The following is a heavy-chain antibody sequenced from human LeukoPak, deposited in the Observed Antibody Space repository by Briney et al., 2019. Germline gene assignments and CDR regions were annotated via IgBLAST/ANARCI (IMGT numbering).Heavy chain of an antibody. CDR1: GFTFSDYY. J-gene: IGHJ4*02. V-gene: IGHV3-11*01. CDR2: ISSSGSTI. CDR3: ARDKTTVVTEYYFDY. Sequence: PGGSLRLSCAASGFTFSDYYMSWIRQAPGKGLEWVSYISSSGSTIYYADSVKGRFTISRDNAKNSLYLQMNSLRAEDTAVYYCARDKTTVVTEYYFDYWGQGTLVTVSS. D-gene: IGHD4-23*01.